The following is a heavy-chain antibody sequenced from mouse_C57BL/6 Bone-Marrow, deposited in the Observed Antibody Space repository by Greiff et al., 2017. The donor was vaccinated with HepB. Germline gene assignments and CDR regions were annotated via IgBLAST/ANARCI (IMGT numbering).Heavy chain of an antibody. CDR2: INPNNGGT. CDR1: GYTFTDYY. J-gene: IGHJ3*01. Sequence: VQLQQSGPELVKPGASVKISCKASGYTFTDYYMNWVKQSHGKSLEWIGDINPNNGGTSYNQKFKGKATLTVDKSSSTAYMELRSLTSEDSAVYYCALSIYYGSSYVGFAYWGQGTLVTVSA. V-gene: IGHV1-26*01. D-gene: IGHD1-1*01. CDR3: ALSIYYGSSYVGFAY.